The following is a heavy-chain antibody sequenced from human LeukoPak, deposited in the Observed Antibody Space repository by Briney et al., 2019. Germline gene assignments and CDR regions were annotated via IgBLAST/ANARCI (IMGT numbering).Heavy chain of an antibody. CDR3: ARESGGAYYYYMDV. J-gene: IGHJ6*03. CDR1: GFTFSSYS. CDR2: ISSSGSTI. Sequence: GGSLRLSCAASGFTFSSYSMNWVRQAPGKGLEWVSYISSSGSTIYYADSVKGRFTISRDNAKNSLYLQMNSLRAEDTAVYYCARESGGAYYYYMDVWGKGTTVTVSS. D-gene: IGHD2-15*01. V-gene: IGHV3-48*04.